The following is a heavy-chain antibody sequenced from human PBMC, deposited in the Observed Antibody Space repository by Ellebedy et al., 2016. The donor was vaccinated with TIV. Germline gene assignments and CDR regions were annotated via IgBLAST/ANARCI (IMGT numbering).Heavy chain of an antibody. V-gene: IGHV1-69*13. CDR2: IIPISGTA. D-gene: IGHD6-13*01. CDR3: ARLDSSSWYDAFDI. Sequence: AASVKVSCKASGGTFNSYTISWVRQAPGQGLEWMGGIIPISGTANYAQKFQGRVTITADESTSTAYMELSSLRCEDTAVYYCARLDSSSWYDAFDIWGQGTMVTVPS. CDR1: GGTFNSYT. J-gene: IGHJ3*02.